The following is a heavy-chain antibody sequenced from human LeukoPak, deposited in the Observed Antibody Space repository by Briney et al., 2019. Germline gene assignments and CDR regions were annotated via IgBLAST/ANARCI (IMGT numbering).Heavy chain of an antibody. CDR3: VKDGSGSYYTYYFDY. V-gene: IGHV3-64D*06. D-gene: IGHD3-10*01. CDR1: GSTFSRYA. Sequence: GGSLRLSCSASGSTFSRYAMHWVRQAPGQGLEYVSAISSNGGSTYYADSVKGRFTISRDNSKNTLYLQMSSLRAEDTAVYYCVKDGSGSYYTYYFDYWGQGTLVTVSS. J-gene: IGHJ4*02. CDR2: ISSNGGST.